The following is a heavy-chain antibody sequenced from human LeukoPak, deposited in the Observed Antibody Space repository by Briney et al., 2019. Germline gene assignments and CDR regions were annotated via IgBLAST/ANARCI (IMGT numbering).Heavy chain of an antibody. D-gene: IGHD3-22*01. V-gene: IGHV1-2*02. Sequence: AASVKVSCKASGYTFTGYYMHWVRQAPGQGLEWMGWINPNSGGTNYAQKFQGRVTMTRDTSISTAYMELSRLRSDDTAVYYCARDLFYYDSSGYYYTLDYWSQGTLVTVSS. J-gene: IGHJ4*02. CDR3: ARDLFYYDSSGYYYTLDY. CDR2: INPNSGGT. CDR1: GYTFTGYY.